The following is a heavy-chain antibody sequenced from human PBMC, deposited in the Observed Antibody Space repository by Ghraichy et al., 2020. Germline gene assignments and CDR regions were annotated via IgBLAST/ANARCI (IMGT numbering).Heavy chain of an antibody. V-gene: IGHV3-23*01. J-gene: IGHJ4*02. D-gene: IGHD2-8*01. CDR3: AKDLVSMVYARYIDY. CDR1: GFTFSSYA. Sequence: GGSLRLSCAASGFTFSSYAMSWVRQAPGKGLEWVSAISGSGGSTYYADSVKGRFTISRDNSKNTLYLQMNSLRAEDTAVYYCAKDLVSMVYARYIDYWGQGTLVTVSS. CDR2: ISGSGGST.